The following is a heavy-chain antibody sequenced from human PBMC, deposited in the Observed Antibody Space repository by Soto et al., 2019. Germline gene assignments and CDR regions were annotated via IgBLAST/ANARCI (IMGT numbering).Heavy chain of an antibody. V-gene: IGHV1-69*13. J-gene: IGHJ6*02. CDR2: IIPIFGTA. CDR1: GGTFSSYA. Sequence: EASVKVSCKASGGTFSSYAISWVRQAPGQGLEWMGGIIPIFGTANYAQKFQGRVTITADESTSTAYMELSSLRSEDTAVYYCARVDCSGGSCNLYYYYGMDVWGQGTTVTVS. CDR3: ARVDCSGGSCNLYYYYGMDV. D-gene: IGHD2-15*01.